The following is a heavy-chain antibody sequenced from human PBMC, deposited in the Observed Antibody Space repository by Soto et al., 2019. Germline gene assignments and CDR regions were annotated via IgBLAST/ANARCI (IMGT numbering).Heavy chain of an antibody. D-gene: IGHD1-1*01. J-gene: IGHJ1*01. Sequence: QVQLVQSGAEEKKPGASVKVSCKASGYTFTSYAMHWVRQAPGQRLEWMGWINAGNGNTKYSQKFQGRVXNXXDPSGVTAYKELSSLRFEDTAGYYCARGWRWGVQGWGRGTLVTVSS. CDR3: ARGWRWGVQG. CDR2: INAGNGNT. V-gene: IGHV1-3*05. CDR1: GYTFTSYA.